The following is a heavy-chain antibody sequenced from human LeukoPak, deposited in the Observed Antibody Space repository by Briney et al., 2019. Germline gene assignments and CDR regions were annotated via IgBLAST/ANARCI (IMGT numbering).Heavy chain of an antibody. Sequence: SETLSLTCAVYGGSFSGYYWSWIRQPPGKGLEWIGEINHSGSTNYNPSLKSRVTISVDTSKNQFSLKLSSVTAADTAVYYCARGRSGYSGSRGKQNDYWGQGTLVTVSS. CDR3: ARGRSGYSGSRGKQNDY. V-gene: IGHV4-34*01. CDR1: GGSFSGYY. CDR2: INHSGST. J-gene: IGHJ4*02. D-gene: IGHD5-12*01.